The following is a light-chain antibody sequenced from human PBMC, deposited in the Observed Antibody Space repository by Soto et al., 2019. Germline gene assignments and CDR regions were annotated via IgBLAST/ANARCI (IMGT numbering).Light chain of an antibody. J-gene: IGKJ1*01. CDR3: QQYGRSPWT. CDR1: QSVSSSY. CDR2: GAS. Sequence: EIVLTQSPGTLSLSPGERATLSCRASQSVSSSYLAWYLQKPGQAPRLLIYGASSRATGIPDRFSGSGSGTAFSLTISRLDPEDFAVYYCQQYGRSPWTFGQGTKVEI. V-gene: IGKV3-20*01.